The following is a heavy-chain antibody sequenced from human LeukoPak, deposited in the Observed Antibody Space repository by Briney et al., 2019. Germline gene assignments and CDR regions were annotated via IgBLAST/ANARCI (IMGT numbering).Heavy chain of an antibody. J-gene: IGHJ4*02. Sequence: GGSLRLSYAASGFTFSNYWISWVRQAPGKGLDWVAIISIDGSEKAYVDSVKGRFSISRDNARNSLYLQMNSLSAEDTAVYYCARATRLPDYWGQGALVTVSS. CDR1: GFTFSNYW. V-gene: IGHV3-7*01. CDR2: ISIDGSEK. CDR3: ARATRLPDY. D-gene: IGHD6-25*01.